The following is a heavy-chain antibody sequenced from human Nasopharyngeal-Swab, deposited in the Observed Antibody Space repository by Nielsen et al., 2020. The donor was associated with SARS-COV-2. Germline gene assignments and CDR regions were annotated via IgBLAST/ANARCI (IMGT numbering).Heavy chain of an antibody. J-gene: IGHJ4*02. V-gene: IGHV1-8*01. CDR3: ARGSETYYYDSSGYPDY. CDR2: MNPNSDNT. D-gene: IGHD3-22*01. CDR1: GYTFTSYD. Sequence: ASVKVSCKASGYTFTSYDINWVRQATGQGLEWMGWMNPNSDNTGYAQKFQGRVTMTRNTSISTAYMELSSLRSEDTAVYYCARGSETYYYDSSGYPDYWGQGTLVTVSS.